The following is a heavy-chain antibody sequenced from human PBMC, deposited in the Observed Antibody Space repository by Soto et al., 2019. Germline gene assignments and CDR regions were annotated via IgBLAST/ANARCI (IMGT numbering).Heavy chain of an antibody. D-gene: IGHD4-17*01. CDR3: ARKGSGDYALDY. CDR1: GFSLSTGGVG. Sequence: QITLKESGPPLVKPTQTLTLTCTLSGFSLSTGGVGVGRIRQSPGKALEWLAVIYWDDVKHYSPSLERRLTITKDTSESEVVLTMTNMDPVDTATYYCARKGSGDYALDYWGQGMLVTVSS. CDR2: IYWDDVK. J-gene: IGHJ4*02. V-gene: IGHV2-5*02.